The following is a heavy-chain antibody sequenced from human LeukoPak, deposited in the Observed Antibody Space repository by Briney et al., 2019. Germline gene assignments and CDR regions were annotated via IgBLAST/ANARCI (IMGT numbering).Heavy chain of an antibody. Sequence: SETLSLTCTVSGGSISSYYWSWIRQPAGKGLEWIGRIYTSGSTNYNPSLKSRVTMSVDTSKNQFSLKLSSVTAADTAVYYCARAGPTKSYYYYMDVWGKGTTVTVSS. J-gene: IGHJ6*03. CDR3: ARAGPTKSYYYYMDV. V-gene: IGHV4-4*07. D-gene: IGHD3-10*01. CDR2: IYTSGST. CDR1: GGSISSYY.